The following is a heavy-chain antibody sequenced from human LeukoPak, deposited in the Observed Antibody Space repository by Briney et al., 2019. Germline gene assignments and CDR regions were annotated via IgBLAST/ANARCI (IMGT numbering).Heavy chain of an antibody. D-gene: IGHD4-17*01. CDR3: TRRHYGDYVVDN. CDR2: LRSKAHRYAT. CDR1: WIPLNHPA. V-gene: IGHV3-73*01. Sequence: PGGALKLPCATSWIPLNHPALQWVRQASGQRLELVGRLRSKAHRYATAYAASVKGRFTVSRDDSKNMAYLQMNSLKTEDTAIYYCTRRHYGDYVVDNWGQGTLVTVSS. J-gene: IGHJ4*02.